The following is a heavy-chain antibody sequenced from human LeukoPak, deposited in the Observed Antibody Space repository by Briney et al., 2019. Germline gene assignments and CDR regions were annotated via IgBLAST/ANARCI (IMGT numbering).Heavy chain of an antibody. CDR2: ISSSGSTI. CDR3: ARETDDSSGYYLDY. CDR1: GFTFSDYY. D-gene: IGHD3-22*01. V-gene: IGHV3-11*01. Sequence: PGGSLRLSCAASGFTFSDYYMSWIRQAPGKGLEWISYISSSGSTIYYADSVKGRFTISRDNAKNSLYLQMNSLRAEDTAVYYCARETDDSSGYYLDYWGQGTLVTVSS. J-gene: IGHJ4*02.